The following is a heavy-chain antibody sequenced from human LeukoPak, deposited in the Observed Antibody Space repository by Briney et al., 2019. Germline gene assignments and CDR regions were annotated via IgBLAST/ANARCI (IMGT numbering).Heavy chain of an antibody. CDR2: IKQDGSEK. CDR3: ARWIGGFDY. V-gene: IGHV3-7*01. CDR1: GFNFSSYW. J-gene: IGHJ4*02. D-gene: IGHD3-10*01. Sequence: GGSLRLSCAASGFNFSSYWMNWVRQTPGKGLEWVANIKQDGSEKYYVDSVEGRFTISRDNAKNSLYLQMNSLRAEDTAVYYCARWIGGFDYWGQGALVTVSS.